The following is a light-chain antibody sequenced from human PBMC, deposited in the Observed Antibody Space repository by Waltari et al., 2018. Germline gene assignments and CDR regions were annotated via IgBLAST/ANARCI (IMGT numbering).Light chain of an antibody. V-gene: IGLV3-25*03. CDR1: ALPKQY. CDR3: QSAAGSVTV. CDR2: KDS. Sequence: SYELTQPPSVSVSPGQTASITCSGDALPKQYAYWYQQKPGQAPVLEMFKDSARPSGIPERFSGSSSGTTATLTISGVQAEDEADYFCQSAAGSVTVFGGGTKLTVL. J-gene: IGLJ3*02.